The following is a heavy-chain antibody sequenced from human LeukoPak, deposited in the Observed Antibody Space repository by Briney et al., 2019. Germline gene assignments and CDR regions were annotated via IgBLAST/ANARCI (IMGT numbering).Heavy chain of an antibody. CDR2: ISYDGSNK. Sequence: GGSLRLSCAASGFAFSSYAMHWVRQAPGKGLEWVAVISYDGSNKYYADSVKGRFTISRDNSKNTLYLQMNSLRAEDTAVCYCARDLFKDYDILTGLDYWGQGTLATVSS. CDR1: GFAFSSYA. V-gene: IGHV3-30-3*01. CDR3: ARDLFKDYDILTGLDY. D-gene: IGHD3-9*01. J-gene: IGHJ4*02.